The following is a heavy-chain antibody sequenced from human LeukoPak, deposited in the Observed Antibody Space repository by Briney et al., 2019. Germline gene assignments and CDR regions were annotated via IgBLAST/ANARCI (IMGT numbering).Heavy chain of an antibody. Sequence: SETLSLTCGVSGGSISSSNWWSWVRQPPGKGLEWIGEIYHSGSTNYNPSLKSRVTISVDKSKNQFSLKLSSVTAADTAVYHCARDRVGATNYFDYWGQGTLVTVSS. V-gene: IGHV4-4*02. CDR2: IYHSGST. CDR3: ARDRVGATNYFDY. CDR1: GGSISSSNW. J-gene: IGHJ4*02. D-gene: IGHD1-26*01.